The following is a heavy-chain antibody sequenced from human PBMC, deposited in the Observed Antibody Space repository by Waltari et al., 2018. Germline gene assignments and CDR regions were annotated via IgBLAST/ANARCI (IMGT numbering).Heavy chain of an antibody. J-gene: IGHJ6*02. CDR3: ARVTVRYDSSGNYYYYGMDV. CDR1: GYTFTSYD. D-gene: IGHD3-22*01. CDR2: LNPNIGNT. V-gene: IGHV1-8*01. Sequence: QVQLVQSGAEVKKPGASVKVSCKASGYTFTSYDINWVRQATGQGLAWMGWLNPNIGNTGYAHKFQGRVTMTRNTSISTAYMELSSLRSEDTAVYYCARVTVRYDSSGNYYYYGMDVWGQGTTVTVSS.